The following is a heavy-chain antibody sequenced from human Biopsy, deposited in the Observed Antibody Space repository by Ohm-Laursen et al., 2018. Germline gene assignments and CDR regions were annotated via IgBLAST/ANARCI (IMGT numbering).Heavy chain of an antibody. J-gene: IGHJ6*02. Sequence: GSLGLSCAASGFSFSDYHMRWIRQAPGRGLEWVSYISGGGTIYYGDSMKDRVTISRDNAKNSLYLQMHSLRAEDTAVYYCARDTRWSPYSMDVWSQGTTVTVSS. V-gene: IGHV3-11*01. CDR2: ISGGGTI. CDR1: GFSFSDYH. D-gene: IGHD4-23*01. CDR3: ARDTRWSPYSMDV.